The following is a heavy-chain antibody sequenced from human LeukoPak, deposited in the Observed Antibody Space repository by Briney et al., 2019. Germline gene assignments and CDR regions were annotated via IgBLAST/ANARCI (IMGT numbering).Heavy chain of an antibody. Sequence: GGSLRLSCAASGFTFDEYTMHWVRQAPGKGLEWVSGISWKSGTIGYADSVKGRFTISRDNAKNSLYLQMNSLRAEDMALYYCAKGGSPIAAAGTSYFDYWGQGTLVTVSS. V-gene: IGHV3-9*03. CDR1: GFTFDEYT. CDR3: AKGGSPIAAAGTSYFDY. D-gene: IGHD6-13*01. CDR2: ISWKSGTI. J-gene: IGHJ4*02.